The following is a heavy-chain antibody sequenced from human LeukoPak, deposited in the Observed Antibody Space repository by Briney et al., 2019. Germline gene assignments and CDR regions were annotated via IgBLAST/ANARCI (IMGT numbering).Heavy chain of an antibody. J-gene: IGHJ5*02. CDR3: ARGGYNFDP. Sequence: SETLSLTCTVSGCSISSYYWSWIRQPPGTGLEWIGYIHYTGGTNYNPSLKSRVSISVDTSKNQLSLKLTSVTAADTAVYYCARGGYNFDPWGQGFLVTVSS. V-gene: IGHV4-59*01. CDR1: GCSISSYY. CDR2: IHYTGGT. D-gene: IGHD5-24*01.